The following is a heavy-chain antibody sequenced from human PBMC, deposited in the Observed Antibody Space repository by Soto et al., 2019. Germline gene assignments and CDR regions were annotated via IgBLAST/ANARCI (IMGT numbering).Heavy chain of an antibody. D-gene: IGHD6-19*01. CDR2: IYYSGST. V-gene: IGHV4-59*01. Sequence: SETLSLTCTVSGGSISSYYWSWIRQPPGKGLEWIGYIYYSGSTNYNPSLKSRVTISVDTSKNQFSLKLSSVTAADTAVYYCARAVAGNRDAFDIWGQGTMVTVSS. CDR1: GGSISSYY. CDR3: ARAVAGNRDAFDI. J-gene: IGHJ3*02.